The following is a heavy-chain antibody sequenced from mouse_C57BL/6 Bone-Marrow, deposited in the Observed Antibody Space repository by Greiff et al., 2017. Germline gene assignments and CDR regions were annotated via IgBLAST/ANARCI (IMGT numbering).Heavy chain of an antibody. CDR1: GYTFTSYD. D-gene: IGHD1-1*01. CDR2: IYPRDGST. J-gene: IGHJ1*03. CDR3: ARLEFDGSSGDWYFDV. Sequence: QVQLQQSGPELVKPGASVKLSCKASGYTFTSYDINWVKQRPGQGLEWIGWIYPRDGSTKYNEKFKGKGTLTVDTYSSTAYMELHSLTSEDAAVYFCARLEFDGSSGDWYFDVWGTGTAITVSS. V-gene: IGHV1-85*01.